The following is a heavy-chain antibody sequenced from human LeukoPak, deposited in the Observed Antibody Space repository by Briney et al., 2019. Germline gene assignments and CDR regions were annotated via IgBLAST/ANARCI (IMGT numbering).Heavy chain of an antibody. CDR2: IYYSGTT. V-gene: IGHV4-61*01. J-gene: IGHJ4*02. D-gene: IGHD4/OR15-4a*01. CDR1: GGSISSSSYY. Sequence: SGTLSLTCTVSGGSISSSSYYWGWIRQPPGKGLEWLGYIYYSGTTNYNPSLRSRVTISIDTSKNQFSLKMSSVTAADTAVYYCARDLMGASHFDYWGQGTLVTVSS. CDR3: ARDLMGASHFDY.